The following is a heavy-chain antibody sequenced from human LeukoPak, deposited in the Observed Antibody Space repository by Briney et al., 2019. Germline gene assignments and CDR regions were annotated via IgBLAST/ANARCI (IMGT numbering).Heavy chain of an antibody. Sequence: GGSLRLSCAASGFTFSSYAMHWVRQAPGKGLEYVSAISSNGGSTYYANSVKGRFTISRDNSKNTLYLQVGSLRAEDMAVYYCARDLDLDSSSWWLDYWGQGTLVTVSS. CDR2: ISSNGGST. CDR3: ARDLDLDSSSWWLDY. D-gene: IGHD6-13*01. CDR1: GFTFSSYA. J-gene: IGHJ4*02. V-gene: IGHV3-64*01.